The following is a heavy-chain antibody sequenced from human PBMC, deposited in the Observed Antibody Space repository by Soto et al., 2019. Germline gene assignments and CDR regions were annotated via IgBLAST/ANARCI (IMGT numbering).Heavy chain of an antibody. CDR2: IYYSGST. Sequence: SETLSLTCTVSGGSISSGDYYWSWIRQPPGKGLEWIGYIYYSGSTYYNPSLKSRVTISVDTSKNQFSLKLSSVTAADTAVYYCARRRWLQCFDYWGQGTLVTVFS. V-gene: IGHV4-30-4*01. D-gene: IGHD5-12*01. J-gene: IGHJ4*02. CDR1: GGSISSGDYY. CDR3: ARRRWLQCFDY.